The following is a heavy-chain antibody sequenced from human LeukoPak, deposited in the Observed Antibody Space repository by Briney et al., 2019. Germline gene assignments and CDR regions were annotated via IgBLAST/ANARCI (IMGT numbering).Heavy chain of an antibody. V-gene: IGHV1-24*01. J-gene: IGHJ4*02. Sequence: ASVKVSCKVSGYTLTELSMHWVRQAPGKGLEWMGGFDPEDGETIYAQKFQGRVTMTEDTSTDTAYMELSSLRSEDTAVYYCATDRDYGSGSYMIFDYWGQGTLVTVSS. D-gene: IGHD3-10*01. CDR1: GYTLTELS. CDR2: FDPEDGET. CDR3: ATDRDYGSGSYMIFDY.